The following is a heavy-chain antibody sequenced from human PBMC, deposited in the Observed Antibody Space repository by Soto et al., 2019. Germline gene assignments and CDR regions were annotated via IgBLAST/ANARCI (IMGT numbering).Heavy chain of an antibody. Sequence: GGSLRLSCTTSGFTFSSFWMNWVRQAPGKGLEWVANIKQDGSEKHYVDSVKGRFTISRDNAKNSLYLQMNSLRAEDTAMYYCATNYYYGMDVWGQGTAVTVSS. CDR3: ATNYYYGMDV. CDR1: GFTFSSFW. CDR2: IKQDGSEK. J-gene: IGHJ6*02. V-gene: IGHV3-7*05.